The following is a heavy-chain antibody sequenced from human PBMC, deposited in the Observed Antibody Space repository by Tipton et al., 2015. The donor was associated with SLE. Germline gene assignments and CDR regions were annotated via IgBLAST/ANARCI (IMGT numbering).Heavy chain of an antibody. Sequence: TLSLTCTVSGGSISSGGYYWSWIRQHPGKGLEWIGYIYYSGSTYYNPSLKSRVTISVDTSKNQFSLKLSSVTAADTAVYYCARMGPVKGLQGSYCFNYWGQGTLVPVSS. CDR2: IYYSGST. V-gene: IGHV4-31*03. CDR3: ARMGPVKGLQGSYCFNY. J-gene: IGHJ4*02. CDR1: GGSISSGGYY. D-gene: IGHD4-11*01.